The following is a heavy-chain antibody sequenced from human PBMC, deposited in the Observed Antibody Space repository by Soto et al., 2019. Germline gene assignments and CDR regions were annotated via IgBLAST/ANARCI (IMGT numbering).Heavy chain of an antibody. V-gene: IGHV3-30-3*01. CDR2: ISYGSTYK. Sequence: QVQLVESGGGVVQPGRSLTVSCAASGFTFNTYTIHWVRQAPGKGLEWVAVISYGSTYKYYADSVKGRFTISRDDSKNTLSLQMNILTVGDTAVYYCARARSSGWHYLDLWGQGTLVTVS. D-gene: IGHD6-19*01. CDR3: ARARSSGWHYLDL. J-gene: IGHJ4*02. CDR1: GFTFNTYT.